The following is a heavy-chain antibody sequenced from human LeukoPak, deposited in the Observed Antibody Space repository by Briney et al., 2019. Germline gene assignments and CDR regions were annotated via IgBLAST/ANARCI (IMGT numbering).Heavy chain of an antibody. Sequence: PSETLSLTCAVSGDSISNSNWWSWIRQPPGKGLEWIGYIYYSGSTNYNPSLKSRVTISVDTSKNQFSLKLSSVTAADTAVYYCARVGSSSWYWGVYYYLDYWGQGTLVTVSS. CDR2: IYYSGST. D-gene: IGHD6-13*01. CDR3: ARVGSSSWYWGVYYYLDY. CDR1: GDSISNSNW. V-gene: IGHV4-59*01. J-gene: IGHJ4*02.